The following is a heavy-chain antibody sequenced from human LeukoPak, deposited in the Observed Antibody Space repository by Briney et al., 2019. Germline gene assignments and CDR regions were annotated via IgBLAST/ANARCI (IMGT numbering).Heavy chain of an antibody. CDR3: ARGARGGYYRY. Sequence: PGGSLRLSCAASGFTFDDYAMHWIRQPPGKGLEWIGYIYYSGSTNYNPSLKSRVTISVDTSKNQFSLKLSSVTAADTAVYYCARGARGGYYRYWGQGTLVTVSS. V-gene: IGHV4-59*01. J-gene: IGHJ4*02. D-gene: IGHD5-12*01. CDR1: GFTFDDYA. CDR2: IYYSGST.